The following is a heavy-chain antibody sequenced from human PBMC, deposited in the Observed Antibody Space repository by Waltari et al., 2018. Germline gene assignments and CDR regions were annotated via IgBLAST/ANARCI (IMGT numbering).Heavy chain of an antibody. V-gene: IGHV4-34*01. J-gene: IGHJ4*02. CDR1: GGSFSGSY. CDR2: INHSGST. Sequence: QVQLQQWGAGLLTPSETLSLTCAVYGGSFSGSYWSWIRHPPGKGLEWIGEINHSGSTNYNPSLKSRVTISVDTSKNQFSLKLSSVTAADTAVYYCARGGAEQWLVGGRYFDYWGQGTLVTVSS. CDR3: ARGGAEQWLVGGRYFDY. D-gene: IGHD6-19*01.